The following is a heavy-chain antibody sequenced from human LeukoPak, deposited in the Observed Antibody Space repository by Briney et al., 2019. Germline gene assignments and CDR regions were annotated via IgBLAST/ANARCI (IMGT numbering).Heavy chain of an antibody. D-gene: IGHD6-6*01. J-gene: IGHJ4*02. CDR3: ERHIIEYSSSALFDY. V-gene: IGHV4-59*01. CDR2: IYYSGST. CDR1: GGSISSYY. Sequence: PSETLSLTCTVSGGSISSYYWSWIRQPPGKGLEWIGYIYYSGSTNYNPSLKSRVTISVDTSKNQFSLKLSSVTAADTAVYYCERHIIEYSSSALFDYWGQGTLVTVSS.